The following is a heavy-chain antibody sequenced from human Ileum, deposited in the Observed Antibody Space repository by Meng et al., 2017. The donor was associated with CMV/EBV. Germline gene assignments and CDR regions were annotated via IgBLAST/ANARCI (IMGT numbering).Heavy chain of an antibody. J-gene: IGHJ4*02. D-gene: IGHD1-26*01. Sequence: QVQLQESGPGLVKPPETLSLTCTVSGGSISTYYWSWFRQPPGKGLEWIGYIFYPTSTNYDPALKSRVTISLDTSNKQFSLRLSSVTAADTAIYYCAREKTQSYYPSRYFDYWGQGTLVTVSS. CDR2: IFYPTST. CDR3: AREKTQSYYPSRYFDY. V-gene: IGHV4-59*01. CDR1: GGSISTYY.